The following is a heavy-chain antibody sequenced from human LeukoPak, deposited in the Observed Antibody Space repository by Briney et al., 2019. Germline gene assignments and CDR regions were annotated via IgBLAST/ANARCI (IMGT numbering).Heavy chain of an antibody. D-gene: IGHD3-3*01. V-gene: IGHV3-23*01. J-gene: IGHJ4*02. Sequence: GGSLRLSCAASGFTFSSYAMSWVRQAPGKGLEWVSAISGSGGSTYYADSVKGRFTISRDNSKNTLYLQMNSLRGDDTSVYYCAKANDFWSGYYGLFSDYWGQGTLVTVSS. CDR1: GFTFSSYA. CDR3: AKANDFWSGYYGLFSDY. CDR2: ISGSGGST.